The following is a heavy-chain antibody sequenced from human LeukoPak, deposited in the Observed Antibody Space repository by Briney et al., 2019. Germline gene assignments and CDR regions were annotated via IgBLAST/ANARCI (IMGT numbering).Heavy chain of an antibody. V-gene: IGHV3-11*04. CDR3: ARDRTMDTAMDDAFDI. D-gene: IGHD5-18*01. CDR1: GFTFSDYY. J-gene: IGHJ3*02. CDR2: ISSSGSTI. Sequence: GGSLRLSCAASGFTFSDYYMSWIRQAPGKGLEWVSYISSSGSTIYYADSVKGRFTISRDNAKNSLYLQMNSLRAEDTAVYYCARDRTMDTAMDDAFDIWGQGTMVTVSS.